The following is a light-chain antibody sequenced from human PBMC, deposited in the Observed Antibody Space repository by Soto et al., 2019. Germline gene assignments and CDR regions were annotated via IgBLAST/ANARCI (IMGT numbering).Light chain of an antibody. CDR2: DAS. J-gene: IGKJ1*01. CDR1: QSVSTS. Sequence: IVLTQSPVTLALSPGESAVLSCRASQSVSTSLAWYQHKPGQAPRLFIYDASKRAPGIPARFPGSGSGTDFTLTISSLEPEDIAVYYCQVRDVWPSFGQGTKVEIK. V-gene: IGKV3-11*01. CDR3: QVRDVWPS.